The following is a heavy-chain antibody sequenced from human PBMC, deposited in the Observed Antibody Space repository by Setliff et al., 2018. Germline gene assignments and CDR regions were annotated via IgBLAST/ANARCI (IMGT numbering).Heavy chain of an antibody. V-gene: IGHV1-69*10. CDR2: IIPILGIA. Sequence: AASVKVSCKASGGTFSSYAISWVRQAPGQGLEWMGGIIPILGIANYAQKFQGRVTITTDESTSTAYMELSSLRSEDTAVYYCARDSPEMVAPPAAHCFDPWGQGTLVTVSS. CDR1: GGTFSSYA. J-gene: IGHJ5*02. D-gene: IGHD2-15*01. CDR3: ARDSPEMVAPPAAHCFDP.